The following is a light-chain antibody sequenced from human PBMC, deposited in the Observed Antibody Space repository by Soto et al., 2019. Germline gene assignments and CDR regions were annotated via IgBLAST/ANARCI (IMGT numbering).Light chain of an antibody. CDR3: QSYDSRLRGWL. V-gene: IGLV1-40*01. CDR1: SSNIGAGYD. CDR2: GNT. Sequence: QSVLTQPPSVSGAPGQRVTISCTGSSSNIGAGYDVHWYQQLPGTAPKLLVHGNTDRPSGVPDRFSGSKSGTSASLAITGLQAEDEADYYCQSYDSRLRGWLFGGGTKLTVL. J-gene: IGLJ2*01.